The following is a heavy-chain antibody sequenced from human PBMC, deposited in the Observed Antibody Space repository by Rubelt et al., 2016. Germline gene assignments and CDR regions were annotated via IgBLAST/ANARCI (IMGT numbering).Heavy chain of an antibody. CDR1: DGSFSAYY. Sequence: QVQLRQWGAGLLKPSETLSLTCAVYDGSFSAYYWSWIRQPPGKGLEWIGGSTHSGSTYYNSSLQSRVSISVDTSKIQFSLKRASMTAAAPAVDYWRLAPPSHVRRYGMDFWGQGTTVTVSS. J-gene: IGHJ6*02. V-gene: IGHV4-34*02. D-gene: IGHD3-10*02. CDR2: STHSGST. CDR3: RLAPPSHVRRYGMDF.